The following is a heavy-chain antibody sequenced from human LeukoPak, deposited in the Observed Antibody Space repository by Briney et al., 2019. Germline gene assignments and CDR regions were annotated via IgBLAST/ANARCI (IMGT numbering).Heavy chain of an antibody. J-gene: IGHJ5*02. CDR3: ARMQTTYYDILTGYLPSNWFDP. V-gene: IGHV4-39*01. D-gene: IGHD3-9*01. CDR1: GGSISSSSYY. Sequence: SETLSLTCTVSGGSISSSSYYWGWIRQPPGKGLEWIGSIYYSGSTYYNPSLKSRVTISVDTSKNQFSLKLNSVTAADTAVYYCARMQTTYYDILTGYLPSNWFDPWGQGTLVTVSS. CDR2: IYYSGST.